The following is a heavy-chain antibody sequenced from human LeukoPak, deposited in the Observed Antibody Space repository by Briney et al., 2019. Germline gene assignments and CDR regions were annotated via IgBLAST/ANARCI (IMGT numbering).Heavy chain of an antibody. Sequence: GGSLRLSCAVSGLTFSSSWMTWVRQAPGKGLEWVATMNSDGGQKSYVDSVKGRFTISRDNAKNSLYLQMNSLRAEDTAVYYCARNYGYNHFDYWGQGTLVTVSS. D-gene: IGHD5-24*01. V-gene: IGHV3-7*01. CDR1: GLTFSSSW. J-gene: IGHJ4*02. CDR3: ARNYGYNHFDY. CDR2: MNSDGGQK.